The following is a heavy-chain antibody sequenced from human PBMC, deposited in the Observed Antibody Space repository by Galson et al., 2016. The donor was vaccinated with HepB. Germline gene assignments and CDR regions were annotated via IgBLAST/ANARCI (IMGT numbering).Heavy chain of an antibody. Sequence: SETLSLTCTVSGGSISSYYWSWIRQPPGKGLEWIGYIYSSGSTKSSPSLKSRVTISVDTSKNQFSLRLTSVTAADTAVYYCARGGIWLDPWGQGILVTVSS. CDR3: ARGGIWLDP. CDR2: IYSSGST. D-gene: IGHD6-13*01. V-gene: IGHV4-59*01. CDR1: GGSISSYY. J-gene: IGHJ5*02.